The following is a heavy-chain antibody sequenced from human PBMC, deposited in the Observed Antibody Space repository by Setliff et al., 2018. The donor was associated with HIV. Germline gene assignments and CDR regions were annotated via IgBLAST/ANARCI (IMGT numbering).Heavy chain of an antibody. Sequence: SETLSLTCAVSGYSITSGYSWGWIRQSPGKGLEWIGNAYHSGRTYYNPSLKSRVAMSIVTSKNQFSLRLNSVTAADTAMYYCVHSLLGAPMVDYWGQGTLVTVSS. V-gene: IGHV4-38-2*01. CDR2: AYHSGRT. CDR3: VHSLLGAPMVDY. CDR1: GYSITSGYS. J-gene: IGHJ4*02. D-gene: IGHD3-16*01.